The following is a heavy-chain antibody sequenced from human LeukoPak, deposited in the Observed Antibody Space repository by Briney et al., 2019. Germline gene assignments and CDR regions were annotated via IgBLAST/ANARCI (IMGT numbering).Heavy chain of an antibody. J-gene: IGHJ6*02. Sequence: SETLSLTCTVSGGSISSYYWSWIRQPLGKGLEWIGYIYYSGSTNYNPSLKSRVTISVDTSKNQFSLKLSSVTAADTAVYYCVRERESGFDIVVVVAGVGGMDVWGQGTTVTVSS. CDR3: VRERESGFDIVVVVAGVGGMDV. CDR2: IYYSGST. CDR1: GGSISSYY. V-gene: IGHV4-59*12. D-gene: IGHD2-15*01.